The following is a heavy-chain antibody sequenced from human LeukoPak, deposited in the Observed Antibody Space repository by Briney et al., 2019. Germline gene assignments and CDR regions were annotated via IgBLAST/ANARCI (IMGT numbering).Heavy chain of an antibody. J-gene: IGHJ4*02. Sequence: GGSLRLSCAASGFTFSSYAMRWVRQAPGKGLEWVAVISYDGSNKYYADSVKGRFTISRDNSKNTLYLQMNSLRAEDTAVYYCARSHDCSGGSCYLGSEDYWGQGTLVTVSS. CDR1: GFTFSSYA. V-gene: IGHV3-30*04. D-gene: IGHD2-15*01. CDR3: ARSHDCSGGSCYLGSEDY. CDR2: ISYDGSNK.